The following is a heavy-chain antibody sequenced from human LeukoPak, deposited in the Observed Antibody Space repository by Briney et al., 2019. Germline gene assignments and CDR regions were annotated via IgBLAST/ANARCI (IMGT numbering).Heavy chain of an antibody. CDR1: GDSVSSNSAA. J-gene: IGHJ3*02. Sequence: SQTLSLTCAISGDSVSSNSAAWNWIRQSPSRGLEWLGRTYYRSKWYNDYAVSVKSRITINPDTSKNQFSLQLNSVTPEDTAVYYCAREVVDCSSTSCYTGTLYAFDIWGQGTMVTVSS. CDR3: AREVVDCSSTSCYTGTLYAFDI. V-gene: IGHV6-1*01. D-gene: IGHD2-2*02. CDR2: TYYRSKWYN.